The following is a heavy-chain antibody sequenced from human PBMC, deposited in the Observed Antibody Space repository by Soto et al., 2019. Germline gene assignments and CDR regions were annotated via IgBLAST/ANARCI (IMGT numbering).Heavy chain of an antibody. CDR2: ISYDGRSE. CDR1: GFTFSNYG. J-gene: IGHJ4*02. V-gene: IGHV3-30*03. CDR3: TSPPEDYYSHGWYHIDY. D-gene: IGHD6-19*01. Sequence: PGGSLRLSCAASGFTFSNYGMHWVRQAPGKGLEWVAVISYDGRSEYYADSVKGRFTISRDNSKSTVYLQMTTLRAEDKAVYYCTSPPEDYYSHGWYHIDYWGQGTLVTVSS.